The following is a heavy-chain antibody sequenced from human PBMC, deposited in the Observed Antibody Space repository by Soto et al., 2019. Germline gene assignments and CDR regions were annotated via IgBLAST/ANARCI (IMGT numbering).Heavy chain of an antibody. V-gene: IGHV5-51*01. CDR3: ARMDSSGLAIDY. J-gene: IGHJ4*02. CDR2: IYPGDSDT. D-gene: IGHD3-22*01. CDR1: GYSFTNYW. Sequence: GESLKLSCKGSGYSFTNYWIGWVRQMPGKGLEYMGIIYPGDSDTRYSPSFQGQVTISADKSISTPYLQWSGLKASDTAMYYCARMDSSGLAIDYWAQGTLVTVSS.